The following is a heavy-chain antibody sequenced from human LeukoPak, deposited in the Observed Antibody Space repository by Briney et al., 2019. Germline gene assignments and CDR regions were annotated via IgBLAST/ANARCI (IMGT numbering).Heavy chain of an antibody. Sequence: ASVKVSCKASVYTFTSYGISWVRQAPGQGLEWMGWISAYNGNTNHAQKLQGRVTMTTDTSTSTAYMELRSLRSDDTAVYYCARDPTRDYGDPPDYWGQGTLVTVSS. D-gene: IGHD4-17*01. CDR3: ARDPTRDYGDPPDY. J-gene: IGHJ4*02. CDR2: ISAYNGNT. CDR1: VYTFTSYG. V-gene: IGHV1-18*01.